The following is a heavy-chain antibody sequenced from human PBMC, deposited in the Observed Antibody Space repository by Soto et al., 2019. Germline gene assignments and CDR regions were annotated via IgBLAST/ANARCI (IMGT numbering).Heavy chain of an antibody. CDR1: GYTFTGYY. V-gene: IGHV1-2*02. CDR3: ACAQKYQLQDYYGMDV. CDR2: INPNSGGT. Sequence: QVQMVQSGAEVKKPGASVKVSCKASGYTFTGYYMHWVRQAPGQGLEWMGWINPNSGGTNYAQKFQGRVTMTRDTSISTAYMELSRLRSDDTAVYYCACAQKYQLQDYYGMDVWGQGTTVTVSS. D-gene: IGHD2-2*01. J-gene: IGHJ6*02.